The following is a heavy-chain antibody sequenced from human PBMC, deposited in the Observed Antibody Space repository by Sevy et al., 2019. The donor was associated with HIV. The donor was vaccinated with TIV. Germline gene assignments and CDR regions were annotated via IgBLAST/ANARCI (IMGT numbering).Heavy chain of an antibody. CDR2: ISGSGIST. V-gene: IGHV3-23*01. Sequence: GESLKISCAASGFTFSSYAMSWVRQAPGKGLEWVSAISGSGISTYYADSVKGRFTISRDNSKNTLYLQMNNLRAEDMAVFYCAKGIGYSGYETDYWGQGTLVTVSS. CDR3: AKGIGYSGYETDY. CDR1: GFTFSSYA. D-gene: IGHD5-12*01. J-gene: IGHJ4*02.